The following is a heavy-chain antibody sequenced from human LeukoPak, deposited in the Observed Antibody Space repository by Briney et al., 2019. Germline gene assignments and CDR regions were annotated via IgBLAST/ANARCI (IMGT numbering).Heavy chain of an antibody. V-gene: IGHV4-59*01. CDR3: ARGVGIAAAGTSWFDP. D-gene: IGHD6-13*01. CDR2: IYYSVST. Sequence: SETLSLTCTVSGGAISSYYWSWIRQPPGKGLEWIGYIYYSVSTNYNPSLKIRVTISVDTSKNQFSLKLSSLTAADPAVYYCARGVGIAAAGTSWFDPWGQGTLVTVSS. J-gene: IGHJ5*02. CDR1: GGAISSYY.